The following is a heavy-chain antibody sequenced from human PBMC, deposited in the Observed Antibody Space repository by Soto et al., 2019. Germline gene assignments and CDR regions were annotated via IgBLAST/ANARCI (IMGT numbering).Heavy chain of an antibody. V-gene: IGHV3-74*01. Sequence: PGGSLRLSCAASGFSFSSSWMHWVRQAPGKGLVWVSRINSDGSTTNYADSVKGRFTISRDNAKNTLYLQMNSLRSEDTAVYYCARDMAKYCSGGSCYQLDYWGQGTLVTVSS. CDR1: GFSFSSSW. CDR2: INSDGSTT. CDR3: ARDMAKYCSGGSCYQLDY. J-gene: IGHJ4*02. D-gene: IGHD2-15*01.